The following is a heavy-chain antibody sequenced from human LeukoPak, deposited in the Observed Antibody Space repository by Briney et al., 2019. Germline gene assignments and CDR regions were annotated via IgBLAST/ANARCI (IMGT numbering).Heavy chain of an antibody. CDR1: GFTFSSYS. CDR2: ISSGSRYI. J-gene: IGHJ4*02. Sequence: PGGSLRLSCAASGFTFSSYSMNWVRQAPGKGLEWVSSISSGSRYIYYAESVKGRLTISRDNAKNSLYLQMNSLRAEDTAVYYCAREQEWELLDYWGQGTLVTVSS. V-gene: IGHV3-21*01. D-gene: IGHD1-26*01. CDR3: AREQEWELLDY.